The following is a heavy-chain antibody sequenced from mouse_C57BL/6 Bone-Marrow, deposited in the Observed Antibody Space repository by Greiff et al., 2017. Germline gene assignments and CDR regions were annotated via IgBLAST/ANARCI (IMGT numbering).Heavy chain of an antibody. CDR2: INPNNGGT. CDR1: GYTFTDYY. D-gene: IGHD1-1*01. J-gene: IGHJ2*01. CDR3: ARIPHYYGSSSFDY. Sequence: EVQLQQSGPELVKPGASVKISCKASGYTFTDYYMNWVKQSHGKSLEWIGDINPNNGGTSYNQKFKGKATLTVDKSSSTAYMELRSLTSEDSAVYYCARIPHYYGSSSFDYWGQGTTLTVSS. V-gene: IGHV1-26*01.